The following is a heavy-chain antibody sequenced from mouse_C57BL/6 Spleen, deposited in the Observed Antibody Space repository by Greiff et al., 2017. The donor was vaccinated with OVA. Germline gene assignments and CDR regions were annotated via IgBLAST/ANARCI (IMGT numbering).Heavy chain of an antibody. D-gene: IGHD4-1*01. V-gene: IGHV1-58*01. CDR3: AREGTGAFAY. Sequence: EVMLVESGAELVRPGSSVKMSCKTSGYTFTSYGINWVKQRPGQGLEWIGYIYIGNGYTVYNEKFKGKATLTSDTSSSTAYMQLSSLTSEDSAIYFCAREGTGAFAYWGQGTLVTVSA. J-gene: IGHJ3*01. CDR2: IYIGNGYT. CDR1: GYTFTSYG.